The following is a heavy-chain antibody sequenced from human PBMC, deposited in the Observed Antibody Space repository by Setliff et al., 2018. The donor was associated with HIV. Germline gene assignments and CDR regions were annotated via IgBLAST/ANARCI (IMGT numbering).Heavy chain of an antibody. Sequence: PSETLSLTCTVSDSAMDSYYWSWVRQSPGRGLEYIGYIYWTGKTDYNPSLKSRVTISLDTSKSQFSLNLSSVTAADTAVYYCASGPHQYFHFYGMDVWGQGTTVTVSS. J-gene: IGHJ6*02. CDR3: ASGPHQYFHFYGMDV. CDR2: IYWTGKT. V-gene: IGHV4-59*08. CDR1: DSAMDSYY.